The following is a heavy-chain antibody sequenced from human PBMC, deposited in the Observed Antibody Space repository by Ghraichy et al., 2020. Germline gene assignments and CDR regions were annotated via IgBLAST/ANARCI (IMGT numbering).Heavy chain of an antibody. Sequence: GESLNISCAASGFTVTSTYMAWFRQAPGEGLDWVSIVQSGGRTYYGDSVKGRFIASKDTSQNILYLQMNALGVEDTAVYYWAKKRADYGDHSYFDYWGQGTQVTVSS. CDR1: GFTVTSTY. J-gene: IGHJ4*02. CDR3: AKKRADYGDHSYFDY. CDR2: VQSGGRT. D-gene: IGHD4-17*01. V-gene: IGHV3-53*01.